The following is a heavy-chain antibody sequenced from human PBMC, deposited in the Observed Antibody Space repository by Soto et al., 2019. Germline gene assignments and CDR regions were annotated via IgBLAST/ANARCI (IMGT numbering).Heavy chain of an antibody. Sequence: SETLSLTCAVSGGSISSDGYSWSWIRQPPGKGLEWIGYIYHSGSTYYNPSLKSRVTISVDRSKNQFSLKLSSVTAADTAVYYCASSHAGAHITAAVHWGQGTLVTVSS. D-gene: IGHD6-13*01. V-gene: IGHV4-30-2*01. CDR1: GGSISSDGYS. J-gene: IGHJ4*02. CDR3: ASSHAGAHITAAVH. CDR2: IYHSGST.